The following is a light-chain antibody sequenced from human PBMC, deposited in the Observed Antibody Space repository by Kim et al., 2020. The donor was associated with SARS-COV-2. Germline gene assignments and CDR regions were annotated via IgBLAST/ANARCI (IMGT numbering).Light chain of an antibody. V-gene: IGLV3-21*04. CDR1: NMGSKS. CDR3: QVWDSSSDHPV. Sequence: APGKTAGIPCEGNNMGSKSVHCYQQKPAQAPVLVIYYDSDRPSGLPARFSGSNSGNTATLTISRVEAGDEADYYCQVWDSSSDHPVFGGGTQLTVL. CDR2: YDS. J-gene: IGLJ2*01.